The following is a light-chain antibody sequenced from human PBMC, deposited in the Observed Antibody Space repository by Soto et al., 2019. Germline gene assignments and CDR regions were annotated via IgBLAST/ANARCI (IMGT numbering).Light chain of an antibody. Sequence: DIQMTQSPSSLSASVGDRVTITCRASQSISSYLNWYQQKPGKAPKLLIYAASSLQSGVPSRFRGSGCGTDFTLTISRLQPVHFATYYCQHRYSSLWTFCQGPKVNIK. V-gene: IGKV1-39*01. CDR3: QHRYSSLWT. J-gene: IGKJ1*01. CDR2: AAS. CDR1: QSISSY.